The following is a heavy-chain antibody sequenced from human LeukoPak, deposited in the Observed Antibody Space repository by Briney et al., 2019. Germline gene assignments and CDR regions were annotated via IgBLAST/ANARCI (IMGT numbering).Heavy chain of an antibody. J-gene: IGHJ4*02. CDR2: IKQDGSVK. V-gene: IGHV3-7*03. Sequence: GSLRLSCAASGFTFSSYWMSWVRQAPGKGLEWVANIKQDGSVKYFVDSVKGRFTISRDNVKNSLYLQMNSLRAEDTAVYYCARDRGRLAFDYWGQGTLVTVSS. CDR1: GFTFSSYW. CDR3: ARDRGRLAFDY.